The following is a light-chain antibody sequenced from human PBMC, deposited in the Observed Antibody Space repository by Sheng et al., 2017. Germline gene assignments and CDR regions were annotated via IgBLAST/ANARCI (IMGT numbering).Light chain of an antibody. CDR1: SSNIGNNY. CDR2: ENN. V-gene: IGLV1-51*02. CDR3: ETWDSSLSAWV. J-gene: IGLJ3*02. Sequence: QSVLTQPPSVSAAPGQKVTISCSGSSSNIGNNYVSWYQQLPGTAPKLLIYENNKRPSGIPDRFSGSKSGTSATLGITGLQTGDEADYYCETWDSSLSAWVFGGGTKLTVL.